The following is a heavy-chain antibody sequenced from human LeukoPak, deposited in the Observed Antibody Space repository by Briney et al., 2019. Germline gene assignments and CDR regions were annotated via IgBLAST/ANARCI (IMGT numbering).Heavy chain of an antibody. V-gene: IGHV1-46*01. J-gene: IGHJ4*02. D-gene: IGHD3-22*01. Sequence: ASVKVSCKASGYTFTGYYMHWVRQAPGQGLEWMGILNPKDGSTDSAQRFQGRFTMTSDTSTSTVYMELSSLRSEDTAVYYCARDRGTYYYDSSGYYSDYWGQGTLVTVSS. CDR3: ARDRGTYYYDSSGYYSDY. CDR2: LNPKDGST. CDR1: GYTFTGYY.